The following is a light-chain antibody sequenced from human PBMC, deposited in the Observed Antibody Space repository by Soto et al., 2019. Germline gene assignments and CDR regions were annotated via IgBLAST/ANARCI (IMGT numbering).Light chain of an antibody. V-gene: IGLV2-23*01. CDR1: SGDVLSYDG. Sequence: QSALTQPASVSGSPGQSITISCTGPSGDVLSYDGVSWYQHHPDKAPKLLIYEGNKRPSGVSDRFSGPKSGHMASLTISGLQAEDEADYYCCLYAYDNGGLFGGGTKVTVL. CDR3: CLYAYDNGGL. CDR2: EGN. J-gene: IGLJ2*01.